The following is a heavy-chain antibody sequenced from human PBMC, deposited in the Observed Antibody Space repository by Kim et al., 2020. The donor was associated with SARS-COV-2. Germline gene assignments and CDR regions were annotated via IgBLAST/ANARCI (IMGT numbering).Heavy chain of an antibody. J-gene: IGHJ4*02. D-gene: IGHD1-26*01. CDR3: ARGRWELPY. V-gene: IGHV4-59*09. Sequence: GRPNSNPSLKSRVTISVDTSNNQVSLTLSSVTAADTAVYYCARGRWELPYWGQGTLVTVSS. CDR2: GRP.